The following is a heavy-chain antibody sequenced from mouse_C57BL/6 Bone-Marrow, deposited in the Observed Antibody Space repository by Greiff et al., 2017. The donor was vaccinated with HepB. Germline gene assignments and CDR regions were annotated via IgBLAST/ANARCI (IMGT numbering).Heavy chain of an antibody. Sequence: QVQLQQPGAELVKPGASVKLSCKASGYTFTSYWMQWVKQRPGQGLEWIGEIDPSDSYTNYNQKFKGKATLTVDTSSSTAYMQLSSLTSEDSAVYYCARRTDITTVDNSYFDYWGQGTTLTVSS. J-gene: IGHJ2*01. D-gene: IGHD1-1*01. V-gene: IGHV1-50*01. CDR2: IDPSDSYT. CDR3: ARRTDITTVDNSYFDY. CDR1: GYTFTSYW.